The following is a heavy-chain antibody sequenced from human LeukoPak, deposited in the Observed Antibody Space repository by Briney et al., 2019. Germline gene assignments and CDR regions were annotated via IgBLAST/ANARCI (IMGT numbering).Heavy chain of an antibody. J-gene: IGHJ5*02. D-gene: IGHD1-26*01. CDR2: ISGFGENT. V-gene: IGHV3-23*01. Sequence: GGSLRLCCAASGFTFISSAMSWVRQAPGRGLEWVSTISGFGENTYYADSVKGRFTISRDNFKSALFLQMNSLRAEDTAVYYCAKGGHYSCFDPWGQGTLVIVSS. CDR1: GFTFISSA. CDR3: AKGGHYSCFDP.